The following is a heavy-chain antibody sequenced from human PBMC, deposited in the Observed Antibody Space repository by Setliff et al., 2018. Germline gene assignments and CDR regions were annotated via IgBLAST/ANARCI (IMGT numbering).Heavy chain of an antibody. Sequence: LRLSCAASGFTFSSFAMSWVRQAPGKRLEWVSIINVGGTNTYYRDSVKGRFTISRDNSKSTLYLQMNSLRAEDTALYFCARDASGSYGTEYFQHWGQGTLVTVSS. CDR1: GFTFSSFA. J-gene: IGHJ1*01. CDR3: ARDASGSYGTEYFQH. V-gene: IGHV3-23*01. CDR2: INVGGTNT. D-gene: IGHD1-26*01.